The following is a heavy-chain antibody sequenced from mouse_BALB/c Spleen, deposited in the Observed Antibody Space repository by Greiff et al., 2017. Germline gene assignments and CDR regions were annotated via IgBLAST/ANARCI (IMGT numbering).Heavy chain of an antibody. J-gene: IGHJ3*01. CDR2: INPSNGRT. V-gene: IGHV1S81*02. CDR1: GYTFTSYW. Sequence: QVQLQQPGAELVKPGASVKLSCKASGYTFTSYWMHWVKQRPGQGLEWIGEINPSNGRTNYNEKFKSKATLTVDKSSSTAYMQLSSLTSEDSAVYYCARDYYGSSFAWFAYWGQGTLVTVSA. D-gene: IGHD1-1*01. CDR3: ARDYYGSSFAWFAY.